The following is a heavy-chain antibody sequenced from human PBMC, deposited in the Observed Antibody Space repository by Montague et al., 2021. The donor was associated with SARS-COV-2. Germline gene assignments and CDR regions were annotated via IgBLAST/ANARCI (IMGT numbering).Heavy chain of an antibody. Sequence: SLRLSCAASGFTFSSYGMHWVRQAPGKGLEWVAVMWYDGSNKYYADSVKGRFTISRDNSKNTLYLQMNSLRAGDTAVYYCARDGPYDFWSGYYHYYYGMDVWGQGTTVTVSS. CDR1: GFTFSSYG. V-gene: IGHV3-33*01. CDR2: MWYDGSNK. D-gene: IGHD3-3*01. J-gene: IGHJ6*02. CDR3: ARDGPYDFWSGYYHYYYGMDV.